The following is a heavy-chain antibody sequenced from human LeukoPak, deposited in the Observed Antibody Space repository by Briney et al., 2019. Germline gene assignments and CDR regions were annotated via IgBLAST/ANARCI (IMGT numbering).Heavy chain of an antibody. CDR3: ARVDNIGYYYLDY. Sequence: GGSLRLSCVGSGFIFSSYVIHWVRQAPGKGLEWVAVVSLQPNVQYYADSAKGRFTISRDNSKNTLYLQMNSLRAEDTAAYYCARVDNIGYYYLDYWGQGTLVTVSS. J-gene: IGHJ4*02. D-gene: IGHD6-19*01. CDR2: VSLQPNVQ. V-gene: IGHV3-30*14. CDR1: GFIFSSYV.